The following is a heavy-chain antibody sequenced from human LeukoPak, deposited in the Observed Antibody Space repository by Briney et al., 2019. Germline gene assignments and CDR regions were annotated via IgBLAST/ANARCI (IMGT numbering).Heavy chain of an antibody. CDR2: ISENGGYT. Sequence: GGSLRLSCAASGFTFNNYPMSWVRQARGKGLEWVSSISENGGYTYSADSVKGRFTISRDNSNNTVNLQMNSLRAEDTAVYYCAKYTAKAPRRDLDYWGQGTLVTVSS. D-gene: IGHD2-2*02. CDR1: GFTFNNYP. CDR3: AKYTAKAPRRDLDY. V-gene: IGHV3-23*01. J-gene: IGHJ4*02.